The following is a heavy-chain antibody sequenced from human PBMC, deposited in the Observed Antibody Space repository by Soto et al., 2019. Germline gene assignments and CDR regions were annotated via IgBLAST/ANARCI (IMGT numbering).Heavy chain of an antibody. J-gene: IGHJ6*03. CDR3: ASCVGYDFTDYYYIDV. D-gene: IGHD3-3*01. CDR1: GFTFSTYA. V-gene: IGHV3-23*01. Sequence: EVQLLESGGGLVQPGGSLRLSCAASGFTFSTYAMTWVRQAPGKGLEWVSAIGGSGGSTYYADSVKGRFTISRDNSKSSLSLQVNSLRAEDTAVYYCASCVGYDFTDYYYIDVWGKGTTVTVSS. CDR2: IGGSGGST.